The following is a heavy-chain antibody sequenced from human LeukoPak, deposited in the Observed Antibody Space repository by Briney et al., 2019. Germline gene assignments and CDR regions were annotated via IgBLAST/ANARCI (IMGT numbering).Heavy chain of an antibody. V-gene: IGHV1-46*01. CDR3: ARGVSSGWYSWYFDL. CDR2: INPSGGST. D-gene: IGHD6-19*01. CDR1: GYTFTSYY. J-gene: IGHJ2*01. Sequence: ASVKVSCKASGYTFTSYYMHWVRQAPGQGLEWMGIINPSGGSTSYAQKFQGRVTMTRDTSTSTVYMELSSLRSEDTAVYYCARGVSSGWYSWYFDLWGRGTLVTVSS.